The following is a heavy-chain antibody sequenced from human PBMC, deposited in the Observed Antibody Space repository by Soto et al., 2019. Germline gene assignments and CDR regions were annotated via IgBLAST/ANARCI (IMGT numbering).Heavy chain of an antibody. J-gene: IGHJ6*02. V-gene: IGHV3-30*18. CDR3: AKDEYSNSYYYYGMDV. CDR1: GFTFSSYG. D-gene: IGHD4-4*01. CDR2: ISYDGSNK. Sequence: GSLRLSCAASGFTFSSYGMHSVRQAPGKGLEWVAVISYDGSNKYYADSVKGRFTISRDNSKNTLYLQMNSLRAEDTAVYYCAKDEYSNSYYYYGMDVWGQGTTVTVSS.